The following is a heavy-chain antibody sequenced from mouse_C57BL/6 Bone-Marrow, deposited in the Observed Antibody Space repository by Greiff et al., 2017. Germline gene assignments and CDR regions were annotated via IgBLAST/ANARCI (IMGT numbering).Heavy chain of an antibody. D-gene: IGHD1-1*01. CDR3: ARRTHYYGSSFDY. CDR2: IYPGSGST. Sequence: VQLQQPGAELVKPGASVKMSCKASGYTFTSYWITWVKQRPGQGLEWIGDIYPGSGSTNYNEKFKSKATLTVDTSSSTAYMQLSSLTSEDSAVYYCARRTHYYGSSFDYWGQGTTLTVSS. CDR1: GYTFTSYW. V-gene: IGHV1-55*01. J-gene: IGHJ2*01.